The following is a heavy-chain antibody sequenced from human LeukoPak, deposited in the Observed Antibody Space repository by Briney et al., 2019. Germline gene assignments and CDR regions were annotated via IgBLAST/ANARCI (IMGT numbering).Heavy chain of an antibody. CDR1: GFTFSAYE. Sequence: GGSLRLSCAASGFTFSAYEMNWVRQAPGKGLEWVSYIGSSGSTVYYAYSVKGRFTISRDNAKNSLYMQMESLRDEDTAIYYCARDTLEYSNSPDALDIWGQGTMVTVSS. J-gene: IGHJ3*02. CDR3: ARDTLEYSNSPDALDI. V-gene: IGHV3-48*03. CDR2: IGSSGSTV. D-gene: IGHD4-23*01.